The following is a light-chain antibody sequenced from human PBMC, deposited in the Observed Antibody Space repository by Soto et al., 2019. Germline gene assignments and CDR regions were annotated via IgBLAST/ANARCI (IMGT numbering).Light chain of an antibody. CDR3: QQYGSSGT. J-gene: IGKJ1*01. CDR2: GAS. Sequence: IVFTQSPGTLTLSPGERATLSCRASQSVSNNYLAWYQQKPGQAPRLLIYGASNRATGIPDRFSGSGSGTDFTLTISRLEPEDFAVYYCQQYGSSGTSGQGSKVDIK. V-gene: IGKV3-20*01. CDR1: QSVSNNY.